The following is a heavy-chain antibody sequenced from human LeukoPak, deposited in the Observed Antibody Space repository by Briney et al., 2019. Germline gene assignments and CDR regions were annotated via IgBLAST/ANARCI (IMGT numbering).Heavy chain of an antibody. D-gene: IGHD3-10*01. Sequence: SETLSLTCAVSGGSISSGGYSWSWIRQPPGKGLEWIGYIYHSGSTYYNPSLKSRVTISVDRSKNQFSLKLSSVTAADTAVYYCARDWLDSGTPDRFDYWGQGTLVTVSS. CDR2: IYHSGST. CDR3: ARDWLDSGTPDRFDY. V-gene: IGHV4-30-2*01. CDR1: GGSISSGGYS. J-gene: IGHJ4*02.